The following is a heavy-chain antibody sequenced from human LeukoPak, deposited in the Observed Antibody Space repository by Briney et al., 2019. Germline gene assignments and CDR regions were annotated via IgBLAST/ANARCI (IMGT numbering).Heavy chain of an antibody. J-gene: IGHJ6*03. Sequence: SETLSLTCTVSGGSISSYYWSWIRQPAGKGLEWIGRIYTSGSTNYNPSLKSRVTMSVDTSKNQFSLKLSSVTAADTAVYYCARVRRVWAAGTGGYYYYHMDVWGKGTTVTVSS. CDR3: ARVRRVWAAGTGGYYYYHMDV. V-gene: IGHV4-4*07. CDR2: IYTSGST. CDR1: GGSISSYY. D-gene: IGHD6-13*01.